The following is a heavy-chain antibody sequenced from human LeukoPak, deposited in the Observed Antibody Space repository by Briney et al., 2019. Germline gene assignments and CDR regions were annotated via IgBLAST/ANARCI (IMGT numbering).Heavy chain of an antibody. Sequence: SETLSLTCTVSGGSISSGGFYWTWLRQRPGKGLEWIGYIYHTGITYYHPSLKSRVDLSVDTSKNQFSLNLTSVTAADTAVYYCARPTGAGTLTAVDIWGQGTMVTVSS. D-gene: IGHD1-7*01. V-gene: IGHV4-31*03. J-gene: IGHJ3*02. CDR1: GGSISSGGFY. CDR2: IYHTGIT. CDR3: ARPTGAGTLTAVDI.